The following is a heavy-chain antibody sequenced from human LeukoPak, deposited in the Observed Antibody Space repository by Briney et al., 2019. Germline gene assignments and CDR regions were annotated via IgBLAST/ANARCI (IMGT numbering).Heavy chain of an antibody. Sequence: PGGSLRLSCAASGVTVSSTYMSWVRQAPGKGLEWVAVISYDGSNKYYADSVKGRFSISRDNSKNTLYLQMNSLRAEDTAVYYCARDPAARIQLWPSYFDYWGQGTLVTVSS. CDR1: GVTVSSTY. D-gene: IGHD5-18*01. CDR2: ISYDGSNK. J-gene: IGHJ4*02. CDR3: ARDPAARIQLWPSYFDY. V-gene: IGHV3-30-3*01.